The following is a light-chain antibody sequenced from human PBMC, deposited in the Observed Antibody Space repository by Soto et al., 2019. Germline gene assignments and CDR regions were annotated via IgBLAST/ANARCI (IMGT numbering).Light chain of an antibody. CDR2: RNN. V-gene: IGLV1-47*01. Sequence: QSVLPQPPSASGTPGQRVTISCSGSSSNIGSNYVYWYQQLQGTAPKLLIYRNNQRLSGVPDRFSGSKSGTSASLAISGLRSEDEADYYCAAWDDSLSVVVFGGGTKLTVL. CDR3: AAWDDSLSVVV. J-gene: IGLJ2*01. CDR1: SSNIGSNY.